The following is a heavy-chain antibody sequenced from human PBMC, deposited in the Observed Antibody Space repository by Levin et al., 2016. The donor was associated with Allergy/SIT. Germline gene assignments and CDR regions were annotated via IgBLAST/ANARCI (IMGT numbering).Heavy chain of an antibody. V-gene: IGHV4-59*12. J-gene: IGHJ6*02. D-gene: IGHD1-26*01. CDR1: GGSISSYY. CDR2: IYYSGST. Sequence: SETLSLTCAVSGGSISSYYWSWIRQPPGKGLEWIGYIYYSGSTNYNPSLKSRVTISVDTSKNQFSLKLSSVTAADTAVYYCARYSLWEITSGGYYGMDVWGQGTTVTVSS. CDR3: ARYSLWEITSGGYYGMDV.